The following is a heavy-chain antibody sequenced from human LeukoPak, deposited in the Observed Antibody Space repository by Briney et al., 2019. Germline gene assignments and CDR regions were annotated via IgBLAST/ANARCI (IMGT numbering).Heavy chain of an antibody. D-gene: IGHD6-13*01. V-gene: IGHV4-34*01. CDR3: ARFMGSSWWLNWFDP. CDR1: GGSFSGYY. CDR2: INHSGST. Sequence: PSETLSLTCAAYGGSFSGYYWSWIRQPPGKGLEWIGEINHSGSTNYNPSLKSRVTISVDTSKNQFSLKLSSVTAADTAVYYCARFMGSSWWLNWFDPWGQGTLVTVSS. J-gene: IGHJ5*02.